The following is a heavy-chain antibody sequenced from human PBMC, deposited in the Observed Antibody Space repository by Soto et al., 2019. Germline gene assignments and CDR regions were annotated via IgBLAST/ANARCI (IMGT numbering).Heavy chain of an antibody. Sequence: ASVKVSCKASGYTFTSYAMHWVRQAPGQRLEWMGWINAGNGNTKYSQKFQGRVTITRDTSASTAYMELSSLRSEDTAVYYCARDNYDFWSGYHFDPWGQGTLVTVSS. J-gene: IGHJ5*02. D-gene: IGHD3-3*01. CDR2: INAGNGNT. V-gene: IGHV1-3*01. CDR1: GYTFTSYA. CDR3: ARDNYDFWSGYHFDP.